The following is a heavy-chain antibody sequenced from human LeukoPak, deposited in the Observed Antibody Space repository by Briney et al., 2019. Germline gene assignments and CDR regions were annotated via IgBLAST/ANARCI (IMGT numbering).Heavy chain of an antibody. V-gene: IGHV4-39*01. CDR2: IYYSGST. D-gene: IGHD4-23*01. J-gene: IGHJ5*02. CDR3: ARHRDAPYGGNCGFDP. CDR1: GGSISSSSYY. Sequence: SETLSLTCTVSGGSISSSSYYWGWLRQPPGTGLEWIGSIYYSGSTYYNPSLKSRVTISVDTSKNQFSLKLSSVSAADTAVYYCARHRDAPYGGNCGFDPWGQGTLVTVSS.